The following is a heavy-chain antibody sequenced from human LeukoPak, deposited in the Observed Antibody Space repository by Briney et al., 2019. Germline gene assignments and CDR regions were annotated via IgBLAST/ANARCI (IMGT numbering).Heavy chain of an antibody. CDR3: ARGELLPRNYYGLDV. CDR1: GGSISTYS. V-gene: IGHV4-59*01. CDR2: IYYSGST. Sequence: SETLSLTCTVSGGSISTYSWTWIRQPPGKGLEWIGNIYYSGSTNYNPSLKSRVTISVDTSKNQFSLRLTSVTAADTAVYYCARGELLPRNYYGLDVWGQGTTVTVSS. D-gene: IGHD1-7*01. J-gene: IGHJ6*02.